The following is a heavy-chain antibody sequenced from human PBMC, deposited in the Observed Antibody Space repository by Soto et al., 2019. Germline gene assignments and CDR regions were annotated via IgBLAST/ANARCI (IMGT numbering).Heavy chain of an antibody. CDR1: GGTFSSYA. CDR3: ARALSGGAYYGMDV. D-gene: IGHD3-10*01. V-gene: IGHV1-69*01. J-gene: IGHJ6*02. CDR2: IIPIFGTA. Sequence: QVQLVQSGAEVKKPGSSVKVSCKASGGTFSSYAISWVRQAPGQGLEWIGGIIPIFGTANYAQKFQGRVTITADESTSTAYMELSSLRSEDTAVYYCARALSGGAYYGMDVWGQGTTVTVSS.